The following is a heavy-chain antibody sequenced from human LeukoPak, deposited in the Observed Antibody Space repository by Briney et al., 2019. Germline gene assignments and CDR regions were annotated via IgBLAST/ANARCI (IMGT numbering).Heavy chain of an antibody. CDR2: ISGSGGST. CDR1: GFTFSSYA. J-gene: IGHJ3*02. Sequence: PGGSLRLSCAAPGFTFSSYAMSWVRQAPGKGLEWVSAISGSGGSTYYADSVKGRFTISRDNSKNTLYLQMNSLRAEDTAVYYCAKEGEQWLVRGGAFDIWGQGTMVTVSS. CDR3: AKEGEQWLVRGGAFDI. D-gene: IGHD6-19*01. V-gene: IGHV3-23*01.